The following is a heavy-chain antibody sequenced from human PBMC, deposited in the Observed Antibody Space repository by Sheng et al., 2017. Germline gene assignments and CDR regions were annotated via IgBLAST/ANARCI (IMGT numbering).Heavy chain of an antibody. V-gene: IGHV3-30*02. Sequence: QVQLVESGGGVVQPGGSLRLSCAASGFTFSSYGMHWVRQAPGKGLEWVAFIRYDGSNKYYADSVKGRFTISRDNSKNTLYLQMNSLRAEDTAVYYCAKDHTVTTYYYYYMDVWGKGTTVTVSS. J-gene: IGHJ6*03. CDR1: GFTFSSYG. CDR2: IRYDGSNK. CDR3: AKDHTVTTYYYYYMDV. D-gene: IGHD4-4*01.